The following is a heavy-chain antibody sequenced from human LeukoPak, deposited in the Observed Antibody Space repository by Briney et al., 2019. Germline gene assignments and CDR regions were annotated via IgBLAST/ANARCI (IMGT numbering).Heavy chain of an antibody. Sequence: SETLSLTCTVSGGSISSSSYYWGWIRQPPGTGLEWIGSIYYSGSTYYNPSLKSRVTISVDTSKNQFSLKLSSVTAADTAVYYCARHGYYDSSGYYSIYFDYWGQGTLVSVSS. J-gene: IGHJ4*02. V-gene: IGHV4-39*01. D-gene: IGHD3-22*01. CDR2: IYYSGST. CDR3: ARHGYYDSSGYYSIYFDY. CDR1: GGSISSSSYY.